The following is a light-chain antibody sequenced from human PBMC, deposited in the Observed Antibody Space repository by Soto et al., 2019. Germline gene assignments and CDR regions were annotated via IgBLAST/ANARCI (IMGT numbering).Light chain of an antibody. CDR3: QQYDNLPIT. V-gene: IGKV1-33*01. J-gene: IGKJ5*01. CDR1: QDISNY. CDR2: DAS. Sequence: DLQMTQSPSSLSASVGDRVTITCQASQDISNYLNWYQQKPGKAPKLLIYDASNLETGVTSRFSGSGSGTDFTFTISRLQPDDIATYYCQQYDNLPITFGQGTRLEIK.